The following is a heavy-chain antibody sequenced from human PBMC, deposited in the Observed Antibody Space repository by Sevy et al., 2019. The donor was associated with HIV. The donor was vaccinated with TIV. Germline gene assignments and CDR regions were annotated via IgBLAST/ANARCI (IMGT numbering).Heavy chain of an antibody. J-gene: IGHJ4*02. Sequence: GGSLRLSCAASGFTFSTYGMHWVRQAPGKGLEWVAVISYDGIKTYYADSMKGRFTISRDNSKNTLYLQMNSLRPEDTAVYYWGKDGGWYNYAPSDYWGLGTLVTVSS. V-gene: IGHV3-30*18. CDR2: ISYDGIKT. CDR3: GKDGGWYNYAPSDY. D-gene: IGHD1-1*01. CDR1: GFTFSTYG.